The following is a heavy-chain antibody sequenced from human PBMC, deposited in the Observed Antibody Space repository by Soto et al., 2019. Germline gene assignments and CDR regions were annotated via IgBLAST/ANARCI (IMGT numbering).Heavy chain of an antibody. CDR3: ARGFRNSVYTDLFDA. J-gene: IGHJ5*02. CDR1: GYSISSGYY. CDR2: IYHSGST. Sequence: SETLSLTCAVSGYSISSGYYWGWIRQPPGKGLEWIGSIYHSGSTYYNPSLKSRVTISVDTSKNQFSLKLSSVTAAETAVYDFARGFRNSVYTDLFDARGQGTLVTVSS. D-gene: IGHD2-2*02. V-gene: IGHV4-38-2*01.